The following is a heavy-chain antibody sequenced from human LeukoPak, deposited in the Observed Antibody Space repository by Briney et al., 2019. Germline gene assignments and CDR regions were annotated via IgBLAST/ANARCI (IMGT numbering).Heavy chain of an antibody. D-gene: IGHD3-10*01. J-gene: IGHJ6*03. CDR2: IYYSGST. CDR3: ARHVIAMVRGVITNYYYYYMDV. CDR1: GGSISSYY. Sequence: PSETLSLTCTVSGGSISSYYWSWIRQPPGKGLEWIGYIYYSGSTNYNPSLKSRVTISVDTSKNQFSLKLSSVTAADTAVYYCARHVIAMVRGVITNYYYYYMDVWGKGTTVTISS. V-gene: IGHV4-59*08.